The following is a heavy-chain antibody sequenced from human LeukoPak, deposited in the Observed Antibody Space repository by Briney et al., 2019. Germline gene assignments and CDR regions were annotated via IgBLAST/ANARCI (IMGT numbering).Heavy chain of an antibody. CDR3: ARHLKPVMTTVTYFDY. Sequence: GESLKISCKGSGYSFTTYWIGWVRQMPGKGLEWMGIIYPGDSDTRYSPSFQGQVTISADKSISTAYLQWSSLKASDTAMYYCARHLKPVMTTVTYFDYGGQGPLVTVSS. D-gene: IGHD4-17*01. CDR2: IYPGDSDT. CDR1: GYSFTTYW. V-gene: IGHV5-51*01. J-gene: IGHJ4*02.